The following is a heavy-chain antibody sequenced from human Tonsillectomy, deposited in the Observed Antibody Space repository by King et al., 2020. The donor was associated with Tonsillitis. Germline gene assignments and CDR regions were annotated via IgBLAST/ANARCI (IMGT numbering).Heavy chain of an antibody. CDR1: GFTFGDYA. J-gene: IGHJ6*03. D-gene: IGHD3-10*01. CDR3: TRVGVNRVRGASPKYYYYYMDV. Sequence: GQLVQSGGGLVQPGRSLRLSCTASGFTFGDYAMSWVRQAPGKGLEWVTFIRSKAYGGTSEYAASVKGRFTISRDDSKSIAYLQMNSRKTEDTAVYYCTRVGVNRVRGASPKYYYYYMDVWGKGTTVTVSS. CDR2: IRSKAYGGTS. V-gene: IGHV3-49*04.